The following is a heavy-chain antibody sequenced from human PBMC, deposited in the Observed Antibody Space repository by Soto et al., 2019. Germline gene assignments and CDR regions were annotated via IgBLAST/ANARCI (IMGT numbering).Heavy chain of an antibody. CDR2: TNYSGST. Sequence: QVQLQESGPGLVKPSQTLSLTCTVSGGSISSGDYYWSWIRQPPGKGLGWIGYTNYSGSTYYNPSLKSRVTISVDTSKNQFSLKLSSVTAADTAVYYCARASITMVRGVVLPYYFDYWGQGTLVTVSS. V-gene: IGHV4-30-4*01. CDR1: GGSISSGDYY. D-gene: IGHD3-10*01. J-gene: IGHJ4*02. CDR3: ARASITMVRGVVLPYYFDY.